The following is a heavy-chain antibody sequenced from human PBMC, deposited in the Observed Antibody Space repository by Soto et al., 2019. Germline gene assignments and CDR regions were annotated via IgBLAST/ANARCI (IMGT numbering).Heavy chain of an antibody. CDR3: ARVTIAARPSDAFDI. CDR2: INPSGGST. J-gene: IGHJ3*02. CDR1: GYTFTSYY. Sequence: ASVKVSCKASGYTFTSYYMHWVRQAPGQGLEWMGIINPSGGSTSYAQKFQGRVTMTRDTSTSTVYMELSSLRSEDTAVYYCARVTIAARPSDAFDIWGQGTMVT. D-gene: IGHD6-6*01. V-gene: IGHV1-46*01.